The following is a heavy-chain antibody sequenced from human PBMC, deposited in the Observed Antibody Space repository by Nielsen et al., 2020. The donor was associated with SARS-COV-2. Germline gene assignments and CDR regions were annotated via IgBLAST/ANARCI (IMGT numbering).Heavy chain of an antibody. CDR2: IYYSGSI. D-gene: IGHD3-9*01. CDR1: GGSISSSTDY. Sequence: SETLSLTCSVSGGSISSSTDYWVWIRQPPGKGLEWIGSIYYSGSIYYNPSLKSRVTISIDTSKNQFSLKLSSVTAADTAVYYCARRYYDILTGYPNLYYYYGLDVWGQGTTVTVSS. J-gene: IGHJ6*02. V-gene: IGHV4-39*01. CDR3: ARRYYDILTGYPNLYYYYGLDV.